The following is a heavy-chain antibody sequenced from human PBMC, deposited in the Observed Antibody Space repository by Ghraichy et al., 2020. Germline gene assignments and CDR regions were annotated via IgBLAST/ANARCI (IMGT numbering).Heavy chain of an antibody. D-gene: IGHD3-22*01. CDR2: INRSGST. Sequence: SETLSLTCAVYGGSFSGYYWSWIRQPPGKGLEWIGEINRSGSTNYNPFLKSRVTISVDTSKNQFSLKLSSVTAADTAVYYCATNYYDSSGYLTAWGQGTLVTVSS. J-gene: IGHJ5*02. CDR3: ATNYYDSSGYLTA. V-gene: IGHV4-34*01. CDR1: GGSFSGYY.